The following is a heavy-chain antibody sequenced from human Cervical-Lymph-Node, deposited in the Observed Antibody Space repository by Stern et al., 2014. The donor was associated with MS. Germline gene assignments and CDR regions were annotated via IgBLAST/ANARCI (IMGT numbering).Heavy chain of an antibody. V-gene: IGHV4-39*01. J-gene: IGHJ4*02. CDR2: IYYSGST. CDR1: GGSISSSSYY. D-gene: IGHD3-10*01. CDR3: ARQGGSGSYRYFDY. Sequence: QVQLQESGPGLVKPSETLSLTCTVSGGSISSSSYYWGWIRQPPGKGLEWIGSIYYSGSTYYTPSLKSRVTISVNTSKNQFSLKLSSVTAADTAVYYCARQGGSGSYRYFDYWGQGTLVTVSS.